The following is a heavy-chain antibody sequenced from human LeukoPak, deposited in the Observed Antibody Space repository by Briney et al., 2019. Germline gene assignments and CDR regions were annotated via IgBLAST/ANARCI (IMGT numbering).Heavy chain of an antibody. CDR1: GFTVSSNY. Sequence: GGSLRLSCAASGFTVSSNYMSWVRKGPGKGLEWVSVIYSGGSTYYADSVKGRFTISRDNSKNTLYLQMNSLRAEDTAVYYCARQLRYFDWLLVPGYYFNYWGQGTLVTVSS. D-gene: IGHD3-9*01. CDR3: ARQLRYFDWLLVPGYYFNY. CDR2: IYSGGST. V-gene: IGHV3-66*04. J-gene: IGHJ4*02.